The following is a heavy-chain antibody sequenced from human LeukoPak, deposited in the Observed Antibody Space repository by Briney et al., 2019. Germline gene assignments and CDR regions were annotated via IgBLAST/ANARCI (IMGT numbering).Heavy chain of an antibody. CDR1: GFTFSSYW. Sequence: GGSLRLSCAASGFTFSSYWMHWVRHAPGKGLVWVSRVSSDGSITDYTDSVKGRFTISRDNAKNTLYLQMNSLRAEDTAMYYCVRAVGGNDGRTFGYWAQGTLVTVSS. J-gene: IGHJ4*02. CDR3: VRAVGGNDGRTFGY. D-gene: IGHD3-3*01. V-gene: IGHV3-74*01. CDR2: VSSDGSIT.